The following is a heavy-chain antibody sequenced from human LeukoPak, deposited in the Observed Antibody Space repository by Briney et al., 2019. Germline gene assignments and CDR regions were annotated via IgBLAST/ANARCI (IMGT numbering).Heavy chain of an antibody. CDR2: INPSGGST. Sequence: WASVKVSCKASGNTFTSYYMHWVRQAPGQGLEWMGIINPSGGSTSYAQKFQGRVTMTRDTSTSTVYMELSSLRSEDTAVYYCARVRSHDAFDIWGQGTMVTVSS. J-gene: IGHJ3*02. V-gene: IGHV1-46*01. CDR1: GNTFTSYY. CDR3: ARVRSHDAFDI.